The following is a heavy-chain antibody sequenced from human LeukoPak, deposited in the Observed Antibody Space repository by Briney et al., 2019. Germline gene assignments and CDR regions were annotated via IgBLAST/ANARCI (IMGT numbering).Heavy chain of an antibody. J-gene: IGHJ4*02. V-gene: IGHV4-4*07. CDR1: GGSISSYY. CDR2: IYTSGST. Sequence: SETLSLTCTVSGGSISSYYWSWIRQPAGKGLEWIGRIYTSGSTNYNPSLNSRVTISEDTSKNQFYLNLSSVTAADTAVYYCARALSSGWIYFDYWGQGTLVTVSS. CDR3: ARALSSGWIYFDY. D-gene: IGHD6-19*01.